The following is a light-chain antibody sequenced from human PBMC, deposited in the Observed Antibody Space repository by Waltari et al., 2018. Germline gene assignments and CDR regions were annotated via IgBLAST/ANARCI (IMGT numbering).Light chain of an antibody. Sequence: QSALTQPASVSGSPGQSITISCTGTSSDVGSYKLVSWYQQHPGKAPKLMIYEVSKRPSGVSNRFSGSKSGNTASLTISGLQAEDEADYYCCSYAGSSTLDVFGTGTKVTVL. V-gene: IGLV2-23*02. CDR2: EVS. CDR3: CSYAGSSTLDV. J-gene: IGLJ1*01. CDR1: SSDVGSYKL.